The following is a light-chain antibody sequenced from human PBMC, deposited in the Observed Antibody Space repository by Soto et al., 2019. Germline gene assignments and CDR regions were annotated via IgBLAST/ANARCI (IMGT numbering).Light chain of an antibody. J-gene: IGLJ1*01. Sequence: QSVLTQPPSASGSPGQSVTISCTGTSSDIGGSNYVSWYQQHPGKAPKLMIYGVSKRPSGVPDRFSGSKSGNTASLTVSGLQPEDEADYYCSSDAGFRRVFGTGTKVTVL. V-gene: IGLV2-8*01. CDR3: SSDAGFRRV. CDR2: GVS. CDR1: SSDIGGSNY.